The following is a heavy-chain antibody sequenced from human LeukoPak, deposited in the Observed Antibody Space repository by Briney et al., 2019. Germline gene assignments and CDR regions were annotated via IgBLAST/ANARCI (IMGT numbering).Heavy chain of an antibody. V-gene: IGHV5-51*01. J-gene: IGHJ4*02. CDR3: ARRLKNSNGWTFDY. CDR1: GYSFTIYW. Sequence: GESPKISCKGSGYSFTIYWIGWVRQMPGKGLEWMGIIYRGDSDTRYSPSFQGQVTISADRSINTAYLPWSSLKASDTAIYYCARRLKNSNGWTFDYWGQGTLVTVSS. D-gene: IGHD6-19*01. CDR2: IYRGDSDT.